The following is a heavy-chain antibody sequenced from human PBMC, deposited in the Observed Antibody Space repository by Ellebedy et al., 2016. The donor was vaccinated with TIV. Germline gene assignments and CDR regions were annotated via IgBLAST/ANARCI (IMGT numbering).Heavy chain of an antibody. Sequence: GESLKISCAASRFSFSSYWMTWVRQAPGKGLEWVANIRQDGSEKFYVDSMKGRFTISRDSAKNSLYLKMNSLRVDDAAMYYCATDGSYGDYLSPTHAFEIWGQGTMLIVSS. J-gene: IGHJ3*02. D-gene: IGHD1-26*01. CDR1: RFSFSSYW. CDR3: ATDGSYGDYLSPTHAFEI. CDR2: IRQDGSEK. V-gene: IGHV3-7*01.